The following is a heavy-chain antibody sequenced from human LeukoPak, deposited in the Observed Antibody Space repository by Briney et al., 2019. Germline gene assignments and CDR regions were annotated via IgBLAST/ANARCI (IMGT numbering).Heavy chain of an antibody. Sequence: GGSLRLSCAASGFTFSNYGMSWVRQDPGKGLEWVSAISGSGGSTYYADSVKGRFTISRDISKNTSYLQMSSLRAEDTAVYYCARRAGGYSHPYDYWGQGVLVTVSP. V-gene: IGHV3-23*01. CDR3: ARRAGGYSHPYDY. D-gene: IGHD4-23*01. J-gene: IGHJ4*02. CDR2: ISGSGGST. CDR1: GFTFSNYG.